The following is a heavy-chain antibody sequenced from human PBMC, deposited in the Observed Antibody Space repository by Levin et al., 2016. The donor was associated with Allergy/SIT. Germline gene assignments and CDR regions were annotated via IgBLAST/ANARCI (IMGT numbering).Heavy chain of an antibody. CDR2: ISGSGDIT. CDR3: AKVPPYQLPNSPFDY. D-gene: IGHD2-2*01. V-gene: IGHV3-23*01. J-gene: IGHJ4*02. CDR1: GLTFSSYV. Sequence: GGSLRLSCAASGLTFSSYVMNWVRQAPGKGLEWVSCISGSGDITYYADSVKGRFTISRDNSKNTLYLQMNSLRAEDTAVYYCAKVPPYQLPNSPFDYWGQGTLVTVSS.